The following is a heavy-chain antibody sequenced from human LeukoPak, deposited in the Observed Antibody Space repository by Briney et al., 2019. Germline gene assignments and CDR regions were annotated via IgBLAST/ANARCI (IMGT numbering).Heavy chain of an antibody. CDR2: MNPNSGNT. CDR3: ASGWGSSSPDDY. Sequence: ASVKVSCKASGYTFTSYDIHWVRPTTGQGLAWMGWMNPNSGNTGYAQKFQGRVTMTRNTSISTAYMELSSLRSEDTAVYYCASGWGSSSPDDYWGQGTTVTVSS. J-gene: IGHJ4*01. D-gene: IGHD6-13*01. CDR1: GYTFTSYD. V-gene: IGHV1-8*01.